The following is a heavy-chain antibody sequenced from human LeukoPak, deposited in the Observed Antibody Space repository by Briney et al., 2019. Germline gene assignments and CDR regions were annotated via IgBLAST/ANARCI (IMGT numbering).Heavy chain of an antibody. CDR3: ARGREGITIFGVAFDY. Sequence: SVKVSCKAPGGTFSSYAISWVRQAPGQGLEWMGGIIPIFGTANYAQKFQGRVTITADESTSTAYMELSSLRSEDTAVYYCARGREGITIFGVAFDYWGQGTLVTVSS. CDR2: IIPIFGTA. V-gene: IGHV1-69*13. D-gene: IGHD3-3*01. CDR1: GGTFSSYA. J-gene: IGHJ4*02.